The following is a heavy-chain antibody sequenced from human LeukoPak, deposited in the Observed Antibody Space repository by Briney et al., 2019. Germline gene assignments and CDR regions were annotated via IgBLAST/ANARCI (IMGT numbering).Heavy chain of an antibody. CDR1: GGSFSGYY. Sequence: SETLSLTCAVYGGSFSGYYWSWIRQPPGKGLEWIGEINHSGSTNYNPSLKSRVTISVDTSKNQFSLKLTSVTAADTSIYFCATSTKVVRPDSWDSWGQGTLVIVSS. D-gene: IGHD4-11*01. CDR3: ATSTKVVRPDSWDS. J-gene: IGHJ4*02. V-gene: IGHV4-34*01. CDR2: INHSGST.